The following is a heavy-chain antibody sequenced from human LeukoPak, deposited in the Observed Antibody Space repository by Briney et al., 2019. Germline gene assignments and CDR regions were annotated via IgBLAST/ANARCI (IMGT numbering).Heavy chain of an antibody. CDR3: ATAPDYGGNPTGFDP. Sequence: RGKSLQISCQGSGYSFTSYWIGCVRQMPGKSLGWVGIIYPGDSDTSYSPSFQGQVTISADQSISTAYLQWSSLTASAPAMYYCATAPDYGGNPTGFDPWGQGTLVTVSS. CDR2: IYPGDSDT. D-gene: IGHD4-23*01. J-gene: IGHJ5*02. CDR1: GYSFTSYW. V-gene: IGHV5-51*01.